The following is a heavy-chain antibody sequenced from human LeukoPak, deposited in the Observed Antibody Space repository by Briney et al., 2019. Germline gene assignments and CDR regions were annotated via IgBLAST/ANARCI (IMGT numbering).Heavy chain of an antibody. V-gene: IGHV4-59*01. CDR1: GGSIRSYY. J-gene: IGHJ4*02. D-gene: IGHD4-17*01. Sequence: SETLSLACTVSGGSIRSYYWSWIRQPPGKGLEWIGYIYYSGSTNYNPSLKSRVSISVDTSKNQFSLKLSSVTAADTAVYYCARTGSTVTMLYPFDHWGQGTLVTVSS. CDR2: IYYSGST. CDR3: ARTGSTVTMLYPFDH.